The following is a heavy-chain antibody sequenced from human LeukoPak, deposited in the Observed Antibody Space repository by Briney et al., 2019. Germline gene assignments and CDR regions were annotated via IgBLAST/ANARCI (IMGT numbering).Heavy chain of an antibody. D-gene: IGHD3-9*01. CDR3: AKGSPRLRYFDPPSQFDY. CDR2: ISYDGSNK. Sequence: GGSLRLSCAASGFTFSSYGMHWVSQAPGKGLEWVAVISYDGSNKYYADSVKGRFTISRDNSKNTLYLQMNSLRAEDTAVYYCAKGSPRLRYFDPPSQFDYWGQGTLVTVSS. J-gene: IGHJ4*02. CDR1: GFTFSSYG. V-gene: IGHV3-30*18.